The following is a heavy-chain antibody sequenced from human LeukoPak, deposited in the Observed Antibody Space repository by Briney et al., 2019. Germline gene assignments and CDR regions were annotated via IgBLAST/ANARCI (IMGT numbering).Heavy chain of an antibody. J-gene: IGHJ6*03. CDR3: ARGTPVTPARLVFDYMDV. V-gene: IGHV1-46*03. CDR2: INPSGGST. D-gene: IGHD4-17*01. CDR1: GYTFTSYY. Sequence: EASVKVSRKASGYTFTSYYMHWVRQAPGQGLEWMGIINPSGGSTSYAQKFQGRVTMTRGTSTSTVYMELSSLRSEDTAVYYCARGTPVTPARLVFDYMDVWGKGTTVTVSS.